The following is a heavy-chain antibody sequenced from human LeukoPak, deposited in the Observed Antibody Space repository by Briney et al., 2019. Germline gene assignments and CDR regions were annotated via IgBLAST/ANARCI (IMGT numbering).Heavy chain of an antibody. V-gene: IGHV3-23*01. CDR2: ITSTGDYT. J-gene: IGHJ4*02. CDR1: GFTFTTYA. CDR3: TTDSIVGATTPDY. Sequence: GGSLRLSCAAPGFTFTTYAMSWVRQAPGKGLEWVSAITSTGDYTYYADSVKGRFTISRDNSKNTLYLQMDNLRAEDTAVYYCTTDSIVGATTPDYWGQGTLVTASS. D-gene: IGHD1-26*01.